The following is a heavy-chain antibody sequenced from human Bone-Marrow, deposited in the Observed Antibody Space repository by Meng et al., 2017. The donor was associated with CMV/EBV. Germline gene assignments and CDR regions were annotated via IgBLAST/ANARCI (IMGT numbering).Heavy chain of an antibody. D-gene: IGHD2-2*01. Sequence: SVKVSCKASGYTFTGYYMHWVRQAPGQGLEWVGGTIPMYGTANYAQKFQGRVTITTDESMNTAYMELTSLTSDDTAVYYCARGHTDCISPACQILYYYYYMAVWGQGTTVTVSS. CDR2: TIPMYGTA. J-gene: IGHJ6*02. CDR3: ARGHTDCISPACQILYYYYYMAV. CDR1: GYTFTGYY. V-gene: IGHV1-69*05.